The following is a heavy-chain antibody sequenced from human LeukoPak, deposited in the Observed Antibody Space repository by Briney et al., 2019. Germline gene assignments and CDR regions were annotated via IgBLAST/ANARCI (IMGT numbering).Heavy chain of an antibody. V-gene: IGHV4-38-2*01. Sequence: SETLSLTCAVSGYSISSGYYWGWTRQPPGKGLEWIGSIYHSGSTYYNPSLKSRVTISVDTSKNQFSLKLSSVTAADTAVYYCARVGYCSSTSCPRGAVDYWGQGTLVTVSS. CDR3: ARVGYCSSTSCPRGAVDY. D-gene: IGHD2-2*01. CDR2: IYHSGST. J-gene: IGHJ4*02. CDR1: GYSISSGYY.